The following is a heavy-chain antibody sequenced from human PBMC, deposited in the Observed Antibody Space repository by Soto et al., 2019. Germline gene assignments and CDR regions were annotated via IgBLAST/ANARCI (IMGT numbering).Heavy chain of an antibody. V-gene: IGHV3-23*01. CDR3: ASRPRGSVAGTLDS. CDR1: GFTFSIYA. D-gene: IGHD6-19*01. Sequence: PGGSLRLSCAASGFTFSIYAMHWVRQAPGKGLEWVSVISASGDDSHFADSVKGRFTTSRDNSKNTLSLQMNSLSVEDTAIYYCASRPRGSVAGTLDSWGQGSLVTVS. J-gene: IGHJ5*01. CDR2: ISASGDDS.